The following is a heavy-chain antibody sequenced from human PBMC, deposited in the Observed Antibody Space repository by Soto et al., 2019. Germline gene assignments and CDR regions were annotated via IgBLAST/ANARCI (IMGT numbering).Heavy chain of an antibody. CDR2: ISTSGGTT. Sequence: EVQPLESGGDLVQPGGSLRLSCAASGFIFANYAMSWVRQAPGKGLEWVSVISTSGGTTLYADTVKGRFTISRDNPKNTLYLQMNSLRADDTAVYYCARDLGSWYGRFDPWGQGTLVTVAS. CDR3: ARDLGSWYGRFDP. CDR1: GFIFANYA. V-gene: IGHV3-23*01. J-gene: IGHJ5*02. D-gene: IGHD6-13*01.